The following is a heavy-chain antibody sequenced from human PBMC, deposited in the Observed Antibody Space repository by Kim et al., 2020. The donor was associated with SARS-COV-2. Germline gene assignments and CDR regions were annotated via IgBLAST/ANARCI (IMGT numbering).Heavy chain of an antibody. J-gene: IGHJ4*02. Sequence: ADFVKGRFPVSRDNAKKTLYLQMNSPRAEDTAMYFCARAAAVSGTGGYYWGQGTLVTVSS. D-gene: IGHD6-19*01. V-gene: IGHV3-74*01. CDR3: ARAAAVSGTGGYY.